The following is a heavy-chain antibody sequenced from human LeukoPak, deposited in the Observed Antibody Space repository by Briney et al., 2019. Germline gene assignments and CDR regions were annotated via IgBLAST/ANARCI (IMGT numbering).Heavy chain of an antibody. J-gene: IGHJ6*02. D-gene: IGHD4-17*01. CDR2: INSDGSST. CDR3: ASPVTTYYYYGMDV. CDR1: GFTFSSYW. Sequence: GGSLRLSCAASGFTFSSYWMHWVRQAPGKGLVWVSRINSDGSSTSHADSVKGRFTISRDNAKNTLYLQMNSLRAEDTAVYYCASPVTTYYYYGMDVWGQGTTVTVSS. V-gene: IGHV3-74*01.